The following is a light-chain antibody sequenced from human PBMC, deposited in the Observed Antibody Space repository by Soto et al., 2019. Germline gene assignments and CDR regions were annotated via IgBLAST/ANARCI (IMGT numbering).Light chain of an antibody. CDR1: QSFRGM. V-gene: IGKV3-11*01. Sequence: EVVLTQSPVTLSLSPGERATLSCRASQSFRGMLAWYQQKPGQAPRLLIYDAYNRATGIPPRFSGSGSETDFTLTISSLEPEDSAVYYCQHRHMWPSTFGQGTRLEIK. CDR3: QHRHMWPST. CDR2: DAY. J-gene: IGKJ5*01.